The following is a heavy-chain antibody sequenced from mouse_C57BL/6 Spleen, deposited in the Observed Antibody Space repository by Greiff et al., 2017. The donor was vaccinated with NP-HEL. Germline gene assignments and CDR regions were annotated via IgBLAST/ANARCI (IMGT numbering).Heavy chain of an antibody. V-gene: IGHV1-69*01. D-gene: IGHD2-2*01. J-gene: IGHJ4*01. CDR2: IDPSDSYT. CDR1: GYTFTSYW. Sequence: VKLQQPGAELVMPGASVKLSCKASGYTFTSYWMHWVKQRPGQGLEWIGEIDPSDSYTNYNQKFKGKSTLTVDKSSSTAYMRLSSLTSEDSAVYYCARWLPYAMDYWGQGTSVTVSS. CDR3: ARWLPYAMDY.